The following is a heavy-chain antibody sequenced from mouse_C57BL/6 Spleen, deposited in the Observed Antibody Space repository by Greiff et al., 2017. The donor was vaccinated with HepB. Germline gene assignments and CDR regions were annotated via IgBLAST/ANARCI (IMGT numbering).Heavy chain of an antibody. CDR3: ARKAITTVANWYFDV. J-gene: IGHJ1*03. V-gene: IGHV1-19*01. CDR2: INPYNGGT. Sequence: VQLQQSGPVLVKPGASVKMSCKASGYTFTDYYMNWVKQSHGKSLEWIGVINPYNGGTSYNQKFKGKATLTVDKSSSTAYMELNSLTSEDSAVYYCARKAITTVANWYFDVWGTGTTVTVSS. CDR1: GYTFTDYY. D-gene: IGHD1-1*01.